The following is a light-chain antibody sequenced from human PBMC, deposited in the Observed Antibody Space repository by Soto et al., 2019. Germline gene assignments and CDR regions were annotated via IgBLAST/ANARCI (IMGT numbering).Light chain of an antibody. CDR3: QQYGSSVRT. J-gene: IGKJ1*01. CDR1: QSVSSSY. Sequence: EIVLTQSPGTLSLSPGEGATLSCRASQSVSSSYLAWYQQKPGQAPRLLIYGASSRATGIPDRFSGSGSGTDFTLTISRLEPEDFAVYYCQQYGSSVRTFGQGTKVDIK. CDR2: GAS. V-gene: IGKV3-20*01.